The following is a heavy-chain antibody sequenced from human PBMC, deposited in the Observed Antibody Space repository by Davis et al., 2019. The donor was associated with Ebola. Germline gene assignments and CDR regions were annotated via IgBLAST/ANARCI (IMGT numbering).Heavy chain of an antibody. J-gene: IGHJ2*01. CDR2: ISSSSSYI. CDR1: GFTFSSYS. D-gene: IGHD1-26*01. CDR3: ARAKGWDYFSYWYFDL. Sequence: PGGSLRLSCAASGFTFSSYSMNWVRQAPGKGLEWVSSISSSSSYIYYADSVKGRFTISRDNAKNSLYLQMNSLRAEDTAVYYCARAKGWDYFSYWYFDLWGRGTLVTVSS. V-gene: IGHV3-21*01.